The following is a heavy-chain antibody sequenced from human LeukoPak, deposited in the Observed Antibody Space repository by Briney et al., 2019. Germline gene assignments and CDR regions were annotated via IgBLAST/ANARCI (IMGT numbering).Heavy chain of an antibody. CDR1: GFTFSSYA. D-gene: IGHD3-22*01. J-gene: IGHJ3*02. CDR3: AKDLDLYYYDSSGYERAFDI. CDR2: ISGSGGST. Sequence: GGSLRLSCAASGFTFSSYAMSWVRQAPGKGLEWVSAISGSGGSTYYADSVKGRFTISRDNCKNTLDLQMNSLRAEDTAVYYCAKDLDLYYYDSSGYERAFDIWGQGTMVTVSS. V-gene: IGHV3-23*01.